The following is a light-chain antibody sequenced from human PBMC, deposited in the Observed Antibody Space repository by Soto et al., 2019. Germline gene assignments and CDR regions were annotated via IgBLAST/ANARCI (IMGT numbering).Light chain of an antibody. CDR1: PTIRSW. CDR2: KAS. J-gene: IGKJ1*01. CDR3: QHYNSYSEA. V-gene: IGKV1-5*03. Sequence: DIQMTQPPTTLSGSVGPRVTITCRASPTIRSWLAWYQQKPGKAAKLLIYKASTLKSGVPSRFIGSGSRTEFTLTISSLQPDDFPTYYCQHYNSYSEAFGQGTKVDSK.